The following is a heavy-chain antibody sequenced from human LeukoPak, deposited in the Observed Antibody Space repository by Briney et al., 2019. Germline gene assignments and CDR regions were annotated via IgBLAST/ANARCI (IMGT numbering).Heavy chain of an antibody. CDR1: GGSISSSSYY. CDR3: ARQPALTHSPFDY. Sequence: PSETLSLTCTVSGGSISSSSYYWGWIRQPPGRGLEWIGSIYYSGSTYYNPSLKSRVTISVDTSKHQFSLKLSSVTAADTAVYYCARQPALTHSPFDYWGQGTLVTVSS. CDR2: IYYSGST. J-gene: IGHJ4*02. V-gene: IGHV4-39*01.